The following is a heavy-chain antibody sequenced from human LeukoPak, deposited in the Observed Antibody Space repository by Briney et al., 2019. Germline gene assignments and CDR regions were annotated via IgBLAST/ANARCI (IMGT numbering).Heavy chain of an antibody. Sequence: PGGSLRLSCAASGFTFSHYAVSWVRQAPGKGLEWVANIKWNGGSTGYADSVKGRFTIARDNAKNSLYLQMNSLRAEDTAVYYCAELGITMIGGVWGKGTTVTISS. J-gene: IGHJ6*04. CDR3: AELGITMIGGV. D-gene: IGHD3-10*02. CDR1: GFTFSHYA. CDR2: IKWNGGST. V-gene: IGHV3-20*04.